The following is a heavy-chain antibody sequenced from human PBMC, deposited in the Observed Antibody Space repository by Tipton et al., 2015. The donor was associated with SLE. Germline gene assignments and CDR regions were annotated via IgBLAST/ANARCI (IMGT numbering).Heavy chain of an antibody. CDR1: GVTFSEGYY. D-gene: IGHD3-10*01. Sequence: GLVKPSETLTLKCAVYGVTFSEGYYWSWIRQRPGKGLEWIGEVNDSGYRNYNPSLKSRVTISVDTSKNQFSLKLSSVTAADTAVYYCARVLDGGSAPAAFDIWGQGTMVSVSS. CDR2: VNDSGYR. CDR3: ARVLDGGSAPAAFDI. V-gene: IGHV4-34*01. J-gene: IGHJ3*02.